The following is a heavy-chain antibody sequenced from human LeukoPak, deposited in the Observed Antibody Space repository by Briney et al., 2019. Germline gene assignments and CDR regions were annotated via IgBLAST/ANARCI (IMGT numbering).Heavy chain of an antibody. Sequence: GASVKVSCKASGGSFSSYAISWVRQAPGQGLEWMGGIIPIFGTANYAQKFQGRVTITADESTSTAYVELSSLRSEDTAVYYCARGGWANWFDPWGQGTLVTASS. CDR1: GGSFSSYA. D-gene: IGHD1-26*01. J-gene: IGHJ5*02. CDR2: IIPIFGTA. V-gene: IGHV1-69*13. CDR3: ARGGWANWFDP.